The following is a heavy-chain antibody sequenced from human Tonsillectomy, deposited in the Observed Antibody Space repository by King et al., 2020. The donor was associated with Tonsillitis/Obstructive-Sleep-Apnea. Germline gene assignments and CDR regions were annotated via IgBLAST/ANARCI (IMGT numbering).Heavy chain of an antibody. Sequence: VQLQESGPGLVKPSETLSLTCTVSGGSISSYYWSWIRQPPGKGLEWIGYIYYSGSTNYNPSLKSRVTISVDTSKNQFSLKLSSVTAADTAVYYCASEGSLYDFWSGYLSWGQGTLVTVSS. CDR2: IYYSGST. CDR1: GGSISSYY. J-gene: IGHJ4*02. V-gene: IGHV4-59*01. CDR3: ASEGSLYDFWSGYLS. D-gene: IGHD3-3*01.